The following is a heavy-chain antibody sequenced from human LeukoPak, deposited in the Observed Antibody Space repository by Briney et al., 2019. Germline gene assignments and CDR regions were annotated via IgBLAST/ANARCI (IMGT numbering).Heavy chain of an antibody. V-gene: IGHV3-23*01. CDR3: AKDRAGRYGDYGHLDY. CDR1: GFTFSSYG. Sequence: GGSLRLSCAASGFTFSSYGMHWVRQAPGKGLEWVSAISGSGGSTYYADSVKGRFTISRDNSKNTLYLQVNSLRAEDTAVYYCAKDRAGRYGDYGHLDYWGQGTLVTVSS. D-gene: IGHD4-17*01. CDR2: ISGSGGST. J-gene: IGHJ4*02.